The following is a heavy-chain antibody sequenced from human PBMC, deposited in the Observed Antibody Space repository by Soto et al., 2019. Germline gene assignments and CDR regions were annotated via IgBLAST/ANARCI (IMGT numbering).Heavy chain of an antibody. CDR2: IYYSGST. Sequence: SETLSLTCTGSGGSISSYYWSWIRQPPGKGLEWIGYIYYSGSTNYNPSLKSRVTISVDTSKNQFSLKLSSVTAADTAVYYCARYKSNYYYGMDVKGQGTTVTV. CDR3: ARYKSNYYYGMDV. CDR1: GGSISSYY. V-gene: IGHV4-59*08. D-gene: IGHD1-20*01. J-gene: IGHJ6*02.